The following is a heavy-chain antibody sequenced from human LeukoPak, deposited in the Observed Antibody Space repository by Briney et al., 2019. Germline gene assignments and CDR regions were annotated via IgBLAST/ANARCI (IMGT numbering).Heavy chain of an antibody. D-gene: IGHD3-9*01. CDR1: GFNFGSYS. V-gene: IGHV3-21*01. J-gene: IGHJ3*02. Sequence: GGSLRLSCAASGFNFGSYSMNWVRQAPGKGLEWVSSISSRSSYIYYADSVKGRFTISRDNAKNSLYLQMNSLRAEDTAVYYCARDRYYDILTGYYNHDAFDIWGQGTMVTVSS. CDR2: ISSRSSYI. CDR3: ARDRYYDILTGYYNHDAFDI.